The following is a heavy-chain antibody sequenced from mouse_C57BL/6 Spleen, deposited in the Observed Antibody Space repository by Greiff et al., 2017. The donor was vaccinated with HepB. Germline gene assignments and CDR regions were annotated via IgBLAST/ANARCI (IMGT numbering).Heavy chain of an antibody. J-gene: IGHJ4*01. CDR2: INYDGSST. V-gene: IGHV5-16*01. Sequence: EVKLMESEGGLVQPGSSMKLSCTASGFTFSDYYMAWVRQVPEKGLEWVANINYDGSSTYYLDSLKSRFIISRDNAKNILYLQMSSLKSEDTATYYCAREDYYGYAMDYWGQGTSVTVSS. CDR1: GFTFSDYY. D-gene: IGHD1-1*01. CDR3: AREDYYGYAMDY.